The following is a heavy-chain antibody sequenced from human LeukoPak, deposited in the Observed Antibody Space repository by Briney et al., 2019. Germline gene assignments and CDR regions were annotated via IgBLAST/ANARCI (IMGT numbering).Heavy chain of an antibody. J-gene: IGHJ4*02. D-gene: IGHD3-10*01. CDR3: AKDMYYRGSGSYFNVDY. CDR1: GFTFSNSA. CDR2: ISYDGNNK. Sequence: PGRSLRLSCAASGFTFSNSAMNWVRQAPGKGLEWVAVISYDGNNKYYSDSVKGRFTISRDNSKNTLYLQMNSLRAEDTAVYYCAKDMYYRGSGSYFNVDYWGQGTLVTVPS. V-gene: IGHV3-30*18.